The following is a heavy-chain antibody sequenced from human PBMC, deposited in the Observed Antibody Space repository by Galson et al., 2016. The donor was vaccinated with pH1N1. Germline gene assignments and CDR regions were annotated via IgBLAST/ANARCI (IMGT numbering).Heavy chain of an antibody. J-gene: IGHJ5*02. D-gene: IGHD2-2*01. V-gene: IGHV5-51*03. Sequence: SGAEVKKPGESLKISCKGSGYSFTNYWIGWVRQIPGKGLEWMGVIYPGDSDVRYTPSFQGQVTISADKSISTAYLQWGSLRASDTAMYDCARSPGIDVAAMPWGSWGQGTLVTVSS. CDR1: GYSFTNYW. CDR2: IYPGDSDV. CDR3: ARSPGIDVAAMPWGS.